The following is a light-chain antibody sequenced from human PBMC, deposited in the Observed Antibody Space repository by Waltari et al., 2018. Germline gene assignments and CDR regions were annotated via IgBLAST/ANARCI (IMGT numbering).Light chain of an antibody. CDR3: QHRDHWPPDAT. Sequence: EIVLTQSPGTLSLSPGERATLSCRASRSVSNTYLAWYQQKPGQAPRLLIYGTSTRATGIPARFIGSGSGTDFTLTISSLEAEDFAVYYCQHRDHWPPDATFGPGTKVDI. CDR2: GTS. J-gene: IGKJ3*01. CDR1: RSVSNTY. V-gene: IGKV3D-20*02.